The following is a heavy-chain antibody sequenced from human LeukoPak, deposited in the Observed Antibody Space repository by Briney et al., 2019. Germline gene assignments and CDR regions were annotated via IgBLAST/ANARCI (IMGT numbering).Heavy chain of an antibody. CDR2: IYYSGST. V-gene: IGHV4-61*01. Sequence: SETLSLTCTVSGGSISSSSYYWSWIRQPPGKGLEWIGYIYYSGSTNYNPSLKSRVTISVDTSENQFSLKLSSVTAADTAVYYCARERSDSSGWHRGYYYYYGMDVWGQGTTVTVSS. CDR3: ARERSDSSGWHRGYYYYYGMDV. D-gene: IGHD6-19*01. J-gene: IGHJ6*02. CDR1: GGSISSSSYY.